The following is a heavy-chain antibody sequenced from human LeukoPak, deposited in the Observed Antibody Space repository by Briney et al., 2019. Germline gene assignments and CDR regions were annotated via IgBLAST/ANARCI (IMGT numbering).Heavy chain of an antibody. CDR3: AGASVFFRDYFFDY. V-gene: IGHV4-4*07. CDR2: IYTSGST. J-gene: IGHJ4*02. CDR1: GGSISSYY. D-gene: IGHD2-21*02. Sequence: SETLSLTCTVSGGSISSYYWSWIRQPAGKGLEWIGRIYTSGSTNYNPSLKSRVTMSVDTSKNQFSLKLSSVTAADTAVYYCAGASVFFRDYFFDYWGQGTLVTVSS.